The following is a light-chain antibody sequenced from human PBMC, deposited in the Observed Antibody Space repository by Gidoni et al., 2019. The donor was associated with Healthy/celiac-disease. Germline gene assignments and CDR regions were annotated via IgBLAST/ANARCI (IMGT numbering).Light chain of an antibody. CDR2: AAS. V-gene: IGKV1-39*01. Sequence: DIQITQSPSSLSASVGDRVTITCRASQSISSYLNWYQQRPGKAPKLLIYAASSFQSGVPSRFSGSGSGTGFSLTISSLQPEDSATYYCQQSYSTPRTFDQGTKLEIK. J-gene: IGKJ2*01. CDR1: QSISSY. CDR3: QQSYSTPRT.